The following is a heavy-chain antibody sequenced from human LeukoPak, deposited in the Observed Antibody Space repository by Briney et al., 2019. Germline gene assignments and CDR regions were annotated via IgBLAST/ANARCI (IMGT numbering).Heavy chain of an antibody. D-gene: IGHD3-10*01. V-gene: IGHV4-59*01. CDR2: IYYSGST. CDR3: ARDGSGSYYPLYYFDY. Sequence: SETLSLTCTVSGGSPSSCYWRWIRHPPGRGREWIGDIYYSGSTNYNPSLKSRVTISVDTSKNQFSLKPSSVTAADTAVYYCARDGSGSYYPLYYFDYWGQGTLVTVSS. J-gene: IGHJ4*02. CDR1: GGSPSSCY.